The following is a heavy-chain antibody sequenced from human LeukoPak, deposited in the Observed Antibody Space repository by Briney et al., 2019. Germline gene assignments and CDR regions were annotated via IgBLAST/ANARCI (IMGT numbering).Heavy chain of an antibody. D-gene: IGHD3-10*01. Sequence: SVKVSCKASGGTFSRYAISWVRQAPGQGLEWMGGIIPIFGTANYAQKPQGRVTITTDESTSTAYMELSSLRSEDTAVYYCARSITPMDGAFDIWGQGTMVTVSS. CDR3: ARSITPMDGAFDI. CDR1: GGTFSRYA. CDR2: IIPIFGTA. V-gene: IGHV1-69*05. J-gene: IGHJ3*02.